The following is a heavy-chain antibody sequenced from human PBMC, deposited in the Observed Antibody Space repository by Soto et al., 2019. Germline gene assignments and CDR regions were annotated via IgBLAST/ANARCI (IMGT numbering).Heavy chain of an antibody. D-gene: IGHD5-12*01. V-gene: IGHV1-46*01. Sequence: QVQLVQSGAEVKKPGASVKLSCKASGYTFITSYYTHWVRQAPGQGLEWMGIISPTGTMTKYSERFQGRLTMTRDTSTSTDYMELSTLTSEDTAVYFCARDTGYDHDAFDIWGQGTMVTVSS. CDR2: ISPTGTMT. J-gene: IGHJ3*02. CDR3: ARDTGYDHDAFDI. CDR1: GYTFITSYY.